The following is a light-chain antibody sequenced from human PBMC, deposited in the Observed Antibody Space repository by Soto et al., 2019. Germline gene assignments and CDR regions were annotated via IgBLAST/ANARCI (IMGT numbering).Light chain of an antibody. Sequence: QSLLTQPASVSGSPGQSITISCTGSSSDVGAYHFVSWYQHHPGKAPKLILYEVTARPSGVSSRFSGSKSGNTASLTISGLQADDEANYYCSSYTSSNTTYVVGQGTKVTVL. CDR1: SSDVGAYHF. J-gene: IGLJ1*01. V-gene: IGLV2-14*01. CDR3: SSYTSSNTTYV. CDR2: EVT.